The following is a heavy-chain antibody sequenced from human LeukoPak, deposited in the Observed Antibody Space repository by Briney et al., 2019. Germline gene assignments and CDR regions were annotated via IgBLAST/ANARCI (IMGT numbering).Heavy chain of an antibody. CDR2: LSCSDHRR. Sequence: GGSLRLSCVASGFAFRNHAMNWVRQAPGKGLEGVSVLSCSDHRRDYADSVKGRFTISRDNSKNTLYLQMNSLRAEDTAVYYCAGGSGYYFRDYGGQGTLVTVSS. J-gene: IGHJ4*02. CDR1: GFAFRNHA. CDR3: AGGSGYYFRDY. D-gene: IGHD3-22*01. V-gene: IGHV3-23*01.